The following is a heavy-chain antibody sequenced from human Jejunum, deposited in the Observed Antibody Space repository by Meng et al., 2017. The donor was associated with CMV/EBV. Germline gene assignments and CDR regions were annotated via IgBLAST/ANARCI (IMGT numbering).Heavy chain of an antibody. CDR2: TSYDGNSQ. CDR1: GFTFSRHA. J-gene: IGHJ4*02. CDR3: ARDGGGFNSSPFDH. Sequence: SSGFTFSRHAIPWVRQAPGKGLEWVAVTSYDGNSQYYTDSVRGRFTISRANSDNMLYLQMNSLRADDTALYYCARDGGGFNSSPFDHWGQGTLVTVSS. V-gene: IGHV3-30*04. D-gene: IGHD3-16*01.